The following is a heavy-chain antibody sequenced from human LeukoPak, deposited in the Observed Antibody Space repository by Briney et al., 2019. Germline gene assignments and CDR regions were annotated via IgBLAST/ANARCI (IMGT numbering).Heavy chain of an antibody. CDR2: ISAYNGNT. D-gene: IGHD3-16*01. J-gene: IGHJ4*02. CDR3: ARVPEGLGVLLMNFDY. Sequence: GASVTVSCKASGYTFTSYGISWVRQAPGQGLEWMGWISAYNGNTNYAQKLQGRVTMTTDTSTSTAYMELRSLRSDDTAVYYCARVPEGLGVLLMNFDYWGQGTLVTVSS. CDR1: GYTFTSYG. V-gene: IGHV1-18*01.